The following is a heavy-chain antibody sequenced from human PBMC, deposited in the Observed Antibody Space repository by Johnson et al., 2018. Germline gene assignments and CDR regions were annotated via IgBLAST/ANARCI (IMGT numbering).Heavy chain of an antibody. J-gene: IGHJ4*02. CDR1: GFTFSSHW. CDR3: VQRTYSRSYLFDS. CDR2: INIGGSAT. D-gene: IGHD4-11*01. Sequence: EEQLVESGGGLVHPGGSLGLSCAASGFTFSSHWMPWVRQGPGKGLMWVARINIGGSATDYADSVKGRFTISRDDATDTLYLQMNSLSVDDTAVYYCVQRTYSRSYLFDSWGQGTLVTVS. V-gene: IGHV3-74*02.